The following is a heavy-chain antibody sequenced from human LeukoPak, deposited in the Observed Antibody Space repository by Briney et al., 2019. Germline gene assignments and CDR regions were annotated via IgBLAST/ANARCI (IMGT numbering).Heavy chain of an antibody. Sequence: PGGSLRLSCAASGFTFDDYTMHWVRQAPGKGLEWVSAISGSGGSTYYADSVKGRFTISRDNSKNTLYLQMNSLRAEDTAVYYCAKGIVVVVAATHYYYGMDVWGQGTTVTVSS. J-gene: IGHJ6*02. CDR2: ISGSGGST. CDR3: AKGIVVVVAATHYYYGMDV. V-gene: IGHV3-23*01. CDR1: GFTFDDYT. D-gene: IGHD2-15*01.